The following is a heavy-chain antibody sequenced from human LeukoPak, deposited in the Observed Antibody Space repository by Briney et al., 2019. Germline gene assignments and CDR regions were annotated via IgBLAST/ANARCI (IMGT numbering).Heavy chain of an antibody. CDR2: INPYSGGT. Sequence: GASVKVSCKASGYSFNSQGMNWVRQAPGQGLEWMGWINPYSGGTHYALIFQDRVTMTRDTSISTAYMELSRLRSDDTAVYYCARRIAGRLINDAFDIWGQGTMVTVSS. V-gene: IGHV1-2*02. CDR3: ARRIAGRLINDAFDI. CDR1: GYSFNSQG. J-gene: IGHJ3*02. D-gene: IGHD6-6*01.